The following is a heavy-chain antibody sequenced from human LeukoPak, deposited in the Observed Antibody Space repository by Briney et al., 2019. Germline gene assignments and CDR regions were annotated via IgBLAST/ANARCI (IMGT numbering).Heavy chain of an antibody. J-gene: IGHJ4*02. CDR2: IWYDGSNK. D-gene: IGHD1-26*01. CDR1: GFTFSSYG. V-gene: IGHV3-33*01. CDR3: AIDSNFVGATYYFDY. Sequence: GRSLRLSCAASGFTFSSYGMHWVRQAPGKGLEWVAVIWYDGSNKYYADSVKGRFTISRDNSKNTLYLQMNSLRAEDTAVYYCAIDSNFVGATYYFDYWGQGTLVTVSS.